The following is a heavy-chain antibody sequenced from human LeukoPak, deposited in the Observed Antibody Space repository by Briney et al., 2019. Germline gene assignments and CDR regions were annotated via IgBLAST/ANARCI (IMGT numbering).Heavy chain of an antibody. CDR1: GYSISSGYY. CDR2: IYHSGST. J-gene: IGHJ4*02. Sequence: EPSETLSLTRAVSGYSISSGYYWGWIRQPPGKGLEWIGSIYHSGSTYYNPSLKSRVTISVDTSKNQFSLKLSSVTAADTAVYYCARSYSYGLSFDYWGQGTLVTVSS. V-gene: IGHV4-38-2*01. CDR3: ARSYSYGLSFDY. D-gene: IGHD5-18*01.